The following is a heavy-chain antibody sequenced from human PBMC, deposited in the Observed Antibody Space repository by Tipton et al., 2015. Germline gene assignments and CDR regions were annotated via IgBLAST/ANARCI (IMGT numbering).Heavy chain of an antibody. CDR3: AKGRFNWNYLRFDP. V-gene: IGHV3-9*01. J-gene: IGHJ5*02. Sequence: VQLVQSGGGLVKPGRSLRLSCTASGSTIEDYDMHWVRQSPGKGLEWVAGIGWDGGDLAYADSVMGRFTISRDNGKNTLFLQMNSLRREDTALYDCAKGRFNWNYLRFDPWGQGTLVTVSS. D-gene: IGHD1-7*01. CDR2: IGWDGGDL. CDR1: GSTIEDYD.